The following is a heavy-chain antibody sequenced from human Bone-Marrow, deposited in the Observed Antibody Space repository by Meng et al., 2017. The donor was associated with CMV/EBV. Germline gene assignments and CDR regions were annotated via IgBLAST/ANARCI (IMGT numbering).Heavy chain of an antibody. V-gene: IGHV3-74*01. CDR1: GVTFSGYW. CDR2: IKSDGSST. Sequence: VLLCECGGGLVQPGGSLSLCCAASGVTFSGYWMHWVRLAPGKGLVWVSRIKSDGSSTSYADSVKGRFTISRDNAQNTLYLQMNSLSAEDTAVYYCVRGGITVNYYFDYWGQGTLVTVFS. D-gene: IGHD4-11*01. J-gene: IGHJ4*02. CDR3: VRGGITVNYYFDY.